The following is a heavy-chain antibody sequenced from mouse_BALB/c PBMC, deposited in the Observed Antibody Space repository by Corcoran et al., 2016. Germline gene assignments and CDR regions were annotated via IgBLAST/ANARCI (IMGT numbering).Heavy chain of an antibody. Sequence: DVQLQESGPGLVKPSQSLSLTCSVTGYSITSGYYWNWIRQFPGNKLEWMGYISYDGSNNYNPSLKNRISITRGTSKNQFFLKLNSVTTEDTATYYCATLLRPFDYWGQGTTLTVSS. CDR1: GYSITSGYY. CDR2: ISYDGSN. J-gene: IGHJ2*01. V-gene: IGHV3-6*02. CDR3: ATLLRPFDY. D-gene: IGHD1-2*01.